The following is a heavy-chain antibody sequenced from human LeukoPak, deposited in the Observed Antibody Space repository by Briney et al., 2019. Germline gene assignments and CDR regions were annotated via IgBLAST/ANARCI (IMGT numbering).Heavy chain of an antibody. CDR1: GYSFTSYW. J-gene: IGHJ4*02. CDR3: ARHYYDYVWGSYGIDY. D-gene: IGHD3-16*01. Sequence: GESLKISCKGSGYSFTSYWIGWVRQMPGKGLEWMGIIYPGDSDTRYSPSFQGQVTISADKSISTAYLQWSSLKASDTAMYYCARHYYDYVWGSYGIDYWGQGTLVTVSS. CDR2: IYPGDSDT. V-gene: IGHV5-51*01.